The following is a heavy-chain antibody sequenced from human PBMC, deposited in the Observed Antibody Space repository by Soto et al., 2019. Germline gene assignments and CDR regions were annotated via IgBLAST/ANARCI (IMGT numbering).Heavy chain of an antibody. V-gene: IGHV3-33*01. CDR3: ARGDPQEWDFWSGYPAHPFDY. Sequence: HPWGSLRLSCAASGFTFISYGIHFFRHSPFKWLEWVAVIWYDGSNKYYADSVKGRFTISRDNSKNTLYLQMNSLRAEDTAVYYCARGDPQEWDFWSGYPAHPFDYWGQGTLVTVSS. CDR2: IWYDGSNK. CDR1: GFTFISYG. D-gene: IGHD3-3*01. J-gene: IGHJ4*02.